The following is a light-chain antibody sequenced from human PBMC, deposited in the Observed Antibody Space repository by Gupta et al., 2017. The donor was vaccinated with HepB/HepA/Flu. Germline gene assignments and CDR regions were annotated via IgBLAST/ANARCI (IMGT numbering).Light chain of an antibody. CDR2: GAS. J-gene: IGKJ1*01. Sequence: EIVMTQSPATLSVSPGERVAFSCRASQSVHTNLAWMQQRPGQAPRVLFYGASARATGVPARFIDSGSRTEFTLTITSLKSEDVAVYGCQQYNTGARTFGQGTKVEIK. CDR1: QSVHTN. CDR3: QQYNTGART. V-gene: IGKV3-15*01.